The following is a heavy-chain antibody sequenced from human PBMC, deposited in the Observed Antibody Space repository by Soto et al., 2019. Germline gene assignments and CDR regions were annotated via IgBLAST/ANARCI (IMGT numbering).Heavy chain of an antibody. CDR3: ARDATAAAAPDY. CDR2: IYYSGGT. Sequence: PSETLSLTCTVSGGSISSGGYYWSWIRQHPGKGLEWIGYIYYSGGTYYNPSLKSRVTISVDTSKNQFSLKLSSVTAADTAVYYCARDATAAAAPDYWGQGTLVTVSS. V-gene: IGHV4-31*03. D-gene: IGHD6-13*01. CDR1: GGSISSGGYY. J-gene: IGHJ4*02.